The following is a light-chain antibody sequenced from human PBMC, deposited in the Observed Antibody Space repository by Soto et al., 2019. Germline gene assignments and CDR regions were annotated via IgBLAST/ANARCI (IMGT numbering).Light chain of an antibody. Sequence: QSVLTQSPSVSAAPGQTVTISCSGGSSNIGRNFVSWYQHLPGTAPKLLIYEDHKRPSGIPDRFSGSKSATSATLDITGLQTGDEADYYCGTWDSSLNAGVFGGGTKLTVL. J-gene: IGLJ3*02. CDR1: SSNIGRNF. CDR3: GTWDSSLNAGV. V-gene: IGLV1-51*02. CDR2: EDH.